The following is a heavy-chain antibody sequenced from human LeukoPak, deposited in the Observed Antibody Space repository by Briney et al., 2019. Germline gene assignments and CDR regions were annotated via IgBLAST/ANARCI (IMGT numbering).Heavy chain of an antibody. CDR1: GFTFSIFS. J-gene: IGHJ4*02. Sequence: GGSLRLSCSASGFTFSIFSINWVRQSPGKGLEWVPYTSGSRGTTYYADSVKGRFTISRDNSKNTLYLQMNSLRVDDTALYYCAKGVFGVNRAFDYWGQGTLVTVSS. CDR2: TSGSRGTT. V-gene: IGHV3-48*01. D-gene: IGHD3-3*01. CDR3: AKGVFGVNRAFDY.